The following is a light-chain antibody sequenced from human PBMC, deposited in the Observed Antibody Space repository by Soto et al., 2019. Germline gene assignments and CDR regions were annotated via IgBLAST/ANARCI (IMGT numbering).Light chain of an antibody. CDR3: QPPSHWVQFP. V-gene: IGKV3-15*01. CDR2: GAS. CDR1: QSVGSN. J-gene: IGKJ5*01. Sequence: EIVMAQAPGTLSVSPSEIATLSYRVSQSVGSNLAWYQQKPGQAPRLLIYGASTRATGIPVRFTGSGSGTEFTLTISRLESADSAVHHCQPPSHWVQFPFGQGTRLEIK.